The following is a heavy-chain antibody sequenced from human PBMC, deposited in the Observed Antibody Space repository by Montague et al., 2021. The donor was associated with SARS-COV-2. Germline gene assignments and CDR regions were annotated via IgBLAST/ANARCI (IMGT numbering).Heavy chain of an antibody. J-gene: IGHJ3*02. CDR3: AGLGDYYASRRGGFDI. CDR1: GGSITSSSYY. Sequence: SETLSLTCTVSGGSITSSSYYWGWLRPPPGKGLEWIGSIYYSGSTYYNPSLKSRVTISVDTSKNQFSLKLSSVTATDTAVYYCAGLGDYYASRRGGFDIWGQGTMVTVSS. CDR2: IYYSGST. V-gene: IGHV4-39*01. D-gene: IGHD3-22*01.